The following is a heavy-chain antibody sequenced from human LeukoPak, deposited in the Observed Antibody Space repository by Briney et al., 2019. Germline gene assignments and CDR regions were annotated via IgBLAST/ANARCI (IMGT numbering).Heavy chain of an antibody. D-gene: IGHD2-15*01. CDR2: INPNSGGT. CDR1: GYTFTGYY. Sequence: GASVKVSCKASGYTFTGYYMHWVRQAPGQGLEWMGWINPNSGGTNYAQKFHGRVTMTRDTSISTAYMELSRLRSDDTAVYYCAIRLLSNYCYGMDVWGQGTTVTVSS. CDR3: AIRLLSNYCYGMDV. J-gene: IGHJ6*02. V-gene: IGHV1-2*02.